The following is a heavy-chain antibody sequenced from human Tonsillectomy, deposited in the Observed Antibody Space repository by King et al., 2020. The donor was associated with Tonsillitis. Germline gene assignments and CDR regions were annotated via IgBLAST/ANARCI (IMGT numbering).Heavy chain of an antibody. Sequence: VQLVESGGGLVQPGESLRLSCAGSGFTFSSYWMYWVRQVPGKGLVWVSRINTDGSNTAYADSVKGRFTISRDNAKNTLYLQMNSLRDEDTDVYYCAWAKLHSGYIPFFDYWGQGTLVTVSS. CDR3: AWAKLHSGYIPFFDY. CDR2: INTDGSNT. D-gene: IGHD5-12*01. CDR1: GFTFSSYW. J-gene: IGHJ4*02. V-gene: IGHV3-74*01.